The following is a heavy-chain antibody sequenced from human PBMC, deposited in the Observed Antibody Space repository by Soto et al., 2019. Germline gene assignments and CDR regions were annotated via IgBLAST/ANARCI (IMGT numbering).Heavy chain of an antibody. CDR2: IIPIFGTA. J-gene: IGHJ6*02. CDR1: GGTFSSYA. CDR3: ARPSIYFRDTYFPPYYYYGMDV. Sequence: VASVKVSCKASGGTFSSYAISWVRRAPGQGLEWMGGIIPIFGTANYAQKFQGRVTITADKSTSTAYMELSSLRSEDTAVYYCARPSIYFRDTYFPPYYYYGMDVWGQGTTVTVSS. D-gene: IGHD3-9*01. V-gene: IGHV1-69*06.